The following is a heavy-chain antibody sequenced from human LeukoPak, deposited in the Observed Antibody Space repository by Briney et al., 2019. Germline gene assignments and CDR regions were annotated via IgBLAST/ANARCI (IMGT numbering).Heavy chain of an antibody. CDR2: INQDGSVK. V-gene: IGHV3-7*01. Sequence: PGGSLRLSCTVSGFTFSTFWMSWVRQAPGKGLEWVANINQDGSVKNYVDSVKVRFTISRDNTKGSLYLQMNSLRADDTAVYYCAREGRPNAFDIWGQGTKVTVSS. CDR1: GFTFSTFW. CDR3: AREGRPNAFDI. J-gene: IGHJ3*02.